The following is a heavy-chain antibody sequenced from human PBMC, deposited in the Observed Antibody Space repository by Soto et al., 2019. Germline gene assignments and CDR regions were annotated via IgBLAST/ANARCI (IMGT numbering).Heavy chain of an antibody. D-gene: IGHD3-16*01. CDR1: GFSFSSYA. CDR3: ARVRQVGPTVIEALDI. Sequence: LRLSCATSGFSFSSYAMNWVRQAPGKGLEWVSRISGGVSSTYYADSVKGRFTISRDFARNSLYLLMNSLRAEDTAVYYCARVRQVGPTVIEALDIWGQGAMVTVSS. V-gene: IGHV3-23*01. J-gene: IGHJ3*02. CDR2: ISGGVSST.